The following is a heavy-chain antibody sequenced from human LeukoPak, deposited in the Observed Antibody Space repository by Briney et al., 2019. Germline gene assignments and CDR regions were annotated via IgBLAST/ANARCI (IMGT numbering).Heavy chain of an antibody. CDR2: IYYSGST. J-gene: IGHJ4*02. V-gene: IGHV4-39*01. D-gene: IGHD3-22*01. CDR3: ARRGLGAYYYDSSGYYFDY. Sequence: PSETLSLTCTVSGGSISSSSYYWGWICQPPGKGLEWIGSIYYSGSTYYNPSLKSRVTISVDTSKNQFSLKLSSVTAADTAVYYCARRGLGAYYYDSSGYYFDYWGQGTLVTVSS. CDR1: GGSISSSSYY.